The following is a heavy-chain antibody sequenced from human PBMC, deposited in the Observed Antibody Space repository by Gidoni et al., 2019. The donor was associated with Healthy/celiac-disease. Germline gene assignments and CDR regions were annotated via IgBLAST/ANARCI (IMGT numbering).Heavy chain of an antibody. CDR1: GFTFSSYG. J-gene: IGHJ4*02. CDR3: AKSLPPNYYDSSGFDY. Sequence: QVPLVDSGGGVVQPGMSLRLSCAASGFTFSSYGMHWVRQAPGKGLEWVAVISYDGSNKYYADSVKGRFTISRDNSKNTLYLQMNSLRAEDTAVYYCAKSLPPNYYDSSGFDYWGQGTLVTVSS. V-gene: IGHV3-30*18. D-gene: IGHD3-22*01. CDR2: ISYDGSNK.